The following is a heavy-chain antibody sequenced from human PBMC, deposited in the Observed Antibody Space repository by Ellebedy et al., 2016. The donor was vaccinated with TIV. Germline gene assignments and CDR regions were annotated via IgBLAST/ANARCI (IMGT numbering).Heavy chain of an antibody. CDR2: IYYSGNT. J-gene: IGHJ5*01. CDR3: ARNPPTYNWVDS. V-gene: IGHV4-39*01. Sequence: SETLSLTCTVSGGSISRSSYYWGWIRQPPGKGLEWIGNIYYSGNTDYNPSLKSRVTISVDPSKNQFSLKLRSVTAADTAVYYCARNPPTYNWVDSWGQGTLVTVSS. CDR1: GGSISRSSYY.